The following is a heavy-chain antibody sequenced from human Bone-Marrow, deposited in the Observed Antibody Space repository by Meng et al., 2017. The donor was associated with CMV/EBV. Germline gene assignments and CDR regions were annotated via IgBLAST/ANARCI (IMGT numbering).Heavy chain of an antibody. CDR2: ISSGGGI. CDR1: GFTVITTY. V-gene: IGHV3-66*02. D-gene: IGHD3-16*01. Sequence: GESLKISCAASGFTVITTYMSWVRQAPGKGLKWVSLISSGGGIHYADSVKGRFTISRDNFTNTLYLQMRSLRPEDTAVYYCARDGGRYFDNWGQGTMVTVSS. CDR3: ARDGGRYFDN. J-gene: IGHJ4*02.